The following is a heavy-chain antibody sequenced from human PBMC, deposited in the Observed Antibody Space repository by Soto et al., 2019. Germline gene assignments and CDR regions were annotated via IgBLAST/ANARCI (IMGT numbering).Heavy chain of an antibody. D-gene: IGHD3-22*01. CDR3: SRGHYYDSSGYFYAKLDP. CDR2: INPNSGGT. Sequence: ASVKVSCKASGYTFTGYYMHWVRQAPGQGLEWIGWINPNSGGTNYAQKFQGWVTMTRDTSISTAYMELSRLRSDDTAVYYCSRGHYYDSSGYFYAKLDPWGQGTLVTVSS. V-gene: IGHV1-2*04. J-gene: IGHJ5*02. CDR1: GYTFTGYY.